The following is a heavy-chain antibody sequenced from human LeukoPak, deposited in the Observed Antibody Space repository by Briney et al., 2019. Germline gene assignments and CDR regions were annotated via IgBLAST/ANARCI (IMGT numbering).Heavy chain of an antibody. Sequence: SVKVSCKASGGTFSSYAISWVRQAPGQGLEWMGRIIPIFGTTIYAQKFQGRVTITTDESTSTAYMEVSSLRSEDTAVYYCARGDDYSNYVLGYWGQGTLVTVSS. V-gene: IGHV1-69*05. J-gene: IGHJ4*02. D-gene: IGHD4-11*01. CDR1: GGTFSSYA. CDR2: IIPIFGTT. CDR3: ARGDDYSNYVLGY.